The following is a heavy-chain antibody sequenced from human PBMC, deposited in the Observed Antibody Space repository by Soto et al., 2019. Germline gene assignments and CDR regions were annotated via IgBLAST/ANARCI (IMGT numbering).Heavy chain of an antibody. CDR2: ISAYNGNT. CDR3: ARELFYGSGSHYYYYMDV. Sequence: ASVKVSCKASGYTFTSYGISWVRQAPGQGLEWMGWISAYNGNTNYAQKLQGRVTMTTDTSTSTAYMELRSLRSDDTAVYYCARELFYGSGSHYYYYMDVWGKGTTVTVSS. J-gene: IGHJ6*03. D-gene: IGHD3-10*01. V-gene: IGHV1-18*01. CDR1: GYTFTSYG.